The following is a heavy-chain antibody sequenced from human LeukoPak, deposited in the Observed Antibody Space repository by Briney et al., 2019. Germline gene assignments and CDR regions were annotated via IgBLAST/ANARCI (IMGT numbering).Heavy chain of an antibody. J-gene: IGHJ6*02. D-gene: IGHD2-2*01. CDR2: FDPADGEI. V-gene: IGHV1-24*01. CDR1: GYSLTELS. Sequence: GASVKVSCKVSGYSLTELSMHWVRQAPGKGPEWMGGFDPADGEIIYPQKFQGRVTMTEDTSSDTAYMELSSLRSEDTAVYYCARTGGIVVARSYYYYGMDVWGQGTTVTVSS. CDR3: ARTGGIVVARSYYYYGMDV.